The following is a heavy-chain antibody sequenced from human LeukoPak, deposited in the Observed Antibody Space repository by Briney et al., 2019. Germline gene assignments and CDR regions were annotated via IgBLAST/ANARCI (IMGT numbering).Heavy chain of an antibody. V-gene: IGHV3-33*06. J-gene: IGHJ5*02. CDR1: GFTFSSYG. CDR2: IWYDGSNK. Sequence: GRSLRLSCAASGFTFSSYGMHWVRQAPGKGLEWVAVIWYDGSNKYYADSVKGRFTISRDNSKNTLYLQMNSLRAEDTAVYYCANPYSSSEDWLDPWAQGTLLTVSS. D-gene: IGHD6-6*01. CDR3: ANPYSSSEDWLDP.